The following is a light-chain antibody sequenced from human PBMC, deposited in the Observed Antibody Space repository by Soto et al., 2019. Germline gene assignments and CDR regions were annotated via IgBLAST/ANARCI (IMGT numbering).Light chain of an antibody. Sequence: EIVLTQSPATLSLSPGERATLSCRASQSVSSYLAWYQQKPGQAPRLLIYDASNRATGIPARFSGSGSGTDFTRTISSLEPEDFAVYYCQRRSNWRALTFGGGTKVEIK. V-gene: IGKV3-11*01. CDR3: QRRSNWRALT. J-gene: IGKJ4*01. CDR2: DAS. CDR1: QSVSSY.